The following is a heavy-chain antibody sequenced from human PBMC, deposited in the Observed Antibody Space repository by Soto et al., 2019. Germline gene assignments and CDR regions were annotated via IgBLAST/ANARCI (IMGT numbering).Heavy chain of an antibody. J-gene: IGHJ3*02. CDR2: ISAYNGNT. D-gene: IGHD3-16*01. Sequence: ASVKVSCKAYGYTFTSYGISWVRQGPGQGLEWMGWISAYNGNTNYAQKLQGRVTMTTDTSTSTAYMELRSLRSDDTAVYYCARDMIRDDAFDIWGQGTMVTVSS. V-gene: IGHV1-18*01. CDR1: GYTFTSYG. CDR3: ARDMIRDDAFDI.